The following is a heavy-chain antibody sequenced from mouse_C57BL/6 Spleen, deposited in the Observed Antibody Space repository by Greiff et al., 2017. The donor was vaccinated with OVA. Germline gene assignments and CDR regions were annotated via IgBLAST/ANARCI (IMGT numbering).Heavy chain of an antibody. CDR1: GYTFTSYW. CDR2: IYPSDSET. D-gene: IGHD3-1*01. Sequence: QVQLQQPGAELVRPGSSVKLSCKASGYTFTSYWMDWVKQRPGQVLEWIGNIYPSDSETHYNQKFKDKATLTVDKSSSTAYMQLSSLTSEDSAVYSCARSGGLDYWGQGTTLTVSS. J-gene: IGHJ2*01. V-gene: IGHV1-61*01. CDR3: ARSGGLDY.